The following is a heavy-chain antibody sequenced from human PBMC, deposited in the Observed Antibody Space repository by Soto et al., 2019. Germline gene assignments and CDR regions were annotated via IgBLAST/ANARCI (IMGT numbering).Heavy chain of an antibody. CDR1: GGTFSSYA. J-gene: IGHJ6*02. CDR2: IIPIFGTA. V-gene: IGHV1-69*01. D-gene: IGHD6-13*01. CDR3: AREQQQLVLPSYGMDV. Sequence: QVQLVQSGAEVKKPGSSVKVSCKASGGTFSSYAISWVRQAPGQGLEWMGGIIPIFGTANYAQKFQGRVTITADESTSTAYMELSSLRSEDTAVYYCAREQQQLVLPSYGMDVWGQGSTVTVSS.